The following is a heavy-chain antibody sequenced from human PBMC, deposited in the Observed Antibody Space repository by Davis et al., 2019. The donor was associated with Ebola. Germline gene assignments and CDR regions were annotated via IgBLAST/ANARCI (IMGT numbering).Heavy chain of an antibody. V-gene: IGHV4-39*01. CDR1: GGSISSSSYY. J-gene: IGHJ4*02. Sequence: MPSETLSLTCTVSGGSISSSSYYWGWIRQPPGKGLEWIGSIYYSGSTYYNPSLKSRVTISVDTSKNQFSLKLSSVTAADTAVYYCASPDSTYCGGDCYFGPANYWGQGTLVTVSS. CDR2: IYYSGST. CDR3: ASPDSTYCGGDCYFGPANY. D-gene: IGHD2-21*01.